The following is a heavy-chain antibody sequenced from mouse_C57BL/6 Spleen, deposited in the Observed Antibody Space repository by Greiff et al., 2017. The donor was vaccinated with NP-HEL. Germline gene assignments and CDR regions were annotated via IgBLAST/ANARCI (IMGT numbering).Heavy chain of an antibody. CDR2: INPNNGGT. Sequence: EVQLQQSGPELVKPGASVKISCKASGYTFTDYYMNWVKQSHGKSLEWIGDINPNNGGTSYNQKFKGKATLTVDKSSSTAYMELRSLTSEDSAVYFCARDGSSYVYWGQGTTLTVSS. CDR1: GYTFTDYY. V-gene: IGHV1-26*01. D-gene: IGHD1-1*01. CDR3: ARDGSSYVY. J-gene: IGHJ2*01.